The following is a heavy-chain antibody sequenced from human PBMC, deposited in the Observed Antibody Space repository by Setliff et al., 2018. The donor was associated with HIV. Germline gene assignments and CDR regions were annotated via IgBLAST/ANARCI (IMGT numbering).Heavy chain of an antibody. J-gene: IGHJ6*03. CDR3: ARDRSNWNYGKNYMDV. V-gene: IGHV4-34*01. D-gene: IGHD1-7*01. Sequence: PSETLSLTCAVYGGSVSGYYWSWIRQPPGKGLEWIGEINHSGSTNYNSSLKSRVTISVDTSKNQFSLKLSSVTAADTAVYYCARDRSNWNYGKNYMDVWGKGTTVTVSS. CDR1: GGSVSGYY. CDR2: INHSGST.